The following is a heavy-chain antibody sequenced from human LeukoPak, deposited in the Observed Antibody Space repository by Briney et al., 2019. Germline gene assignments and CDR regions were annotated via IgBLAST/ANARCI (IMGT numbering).Heavy chain of an antibody. V-gene: IGHV3-33*01. CDR3: ARDHYLGTSGVEYCDY. Sequence: PGGSLRLSCAASGFTFKNYGMHWVRQAPGKGLEWVAVIWYDGSNKYYADSVKGRFTISRDNSKNTLYLQMNSLRAEDTAVYFCARDHYLGTSGVEYCDYWGQGTLVTVSS. CDR1: GFTFKNYG. D-gene: IGHD2-8*01. CDR2: IWYDGSNK. J-gene: IGHJ4*02.